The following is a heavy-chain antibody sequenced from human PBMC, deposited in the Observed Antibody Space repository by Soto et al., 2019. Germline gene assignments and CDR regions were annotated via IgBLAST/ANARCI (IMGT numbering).Heavy chain of an antibody. D-gene: IGHD2-15*01. V-gene: IGHV3-33*01. CDR2: VWYDGSLK. CDR3: VRESGEGSGYEFDH. CDR1: GFTFTTYG. Sequence: GGSLRLSCAASGFTFTTYGMHWVRQAPGKGPEWVAVVWYDGSLKDYAASVKGRFTISRDNSKSTVYLQMNSLRVEDTAVYYCVRESGEGSGYEFDHWGQGTQVTVSS. J-gene: IGHJ5*02.